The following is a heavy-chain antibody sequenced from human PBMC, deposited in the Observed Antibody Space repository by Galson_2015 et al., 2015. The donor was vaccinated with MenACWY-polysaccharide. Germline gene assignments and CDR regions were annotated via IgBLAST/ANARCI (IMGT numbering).Heavy chain of an antibody. D-gene: IGHD6-19*01. CDR2: TYYRSKWYK. CDR3: ASQGIAVAGVIDY. V-gene: IGHV6-1*01. Sequence: CAISGDSVSSHSAAWNWLRQSPSRGLEWLGRTYYRSKWYKYYALSVKSRMTINVDTAKNQFSLQLNSVTPEDTAMYYCASQGIAVAGVIDYWGQGTRVTVSS. J-gene: IGHJ4*02. CDR1: GDSVSSHSAA.